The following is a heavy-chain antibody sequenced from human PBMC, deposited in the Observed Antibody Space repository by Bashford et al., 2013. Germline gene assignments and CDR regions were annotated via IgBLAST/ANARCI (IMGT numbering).Heavy chain of an antibody. V-gene: IGHV3-30*01. D-gene: IGHD2-21*01. Sequence: ISRDNSKNTLYLQMNSLRSEDTALYFCAREVVLPYYFDSWGQGTLVTVSS. CDR3: AREVVLPYYFDS. J-gene: IGHJ4*02.